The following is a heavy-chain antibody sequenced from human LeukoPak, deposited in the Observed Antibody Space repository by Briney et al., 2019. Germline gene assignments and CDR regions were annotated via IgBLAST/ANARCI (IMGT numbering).Heavy chain of an antibody. CDR1: GFTFSSYS. D-gene: IGHD3-10*01. V-gene: IGHV3-21*01. CDR2: ISSSSSYI. J-gene: IGHJ6*03. CDR3: AREGRGVPNYYYYYMDV. Sequence: GGSLRLSCAASGFTFSSYSMNWVRQAPGKGLEWVSSISSSSSYIYYADSVKGRFTISRDNAKNSLYLQMNSLRAEDTAVYYCAREGRGVPNYYYYYMDVWGKGTTVTVSS.